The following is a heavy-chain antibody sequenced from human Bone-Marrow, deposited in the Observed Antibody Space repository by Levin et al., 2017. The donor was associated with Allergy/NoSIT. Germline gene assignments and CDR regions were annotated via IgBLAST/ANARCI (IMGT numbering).Heavy chain of an antibody. CDR3: ARGQGPAISWYDY. CDR2: IDPSRDNP. J-gene: IGHJ4*02. D-gene: IGHD6-13*01. CDR1: GYTFAAYT. Sequence: HGESLKISCKASGYTFAAYTIHWLRQAPGHSLEWMGWIDPSRDNPRYSQVFADRVTITRDTSANTVYLDLRSLRSEDAATYFCARGQGPAISWYDYWGQGALLTVSS. V-gene: IGHV1-3*03.